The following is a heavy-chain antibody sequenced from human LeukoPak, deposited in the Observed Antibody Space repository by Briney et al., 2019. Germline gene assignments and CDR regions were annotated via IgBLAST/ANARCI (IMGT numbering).Heavy chain of an antibody. J-gene: IGHJ4*02. CDR1: GGTFSSYA. V-gene: IGHV1-69*04. Sequence: SVKVSCKASGGTFSSYAISWVRQAPGQGLEWMGRIIPILGIANYAQKFQGRVTITADKSTSTAYMELSSLRSEDTAVYYCARVPINYYDSSGYYSYWGQGTLVTVSS. CDR3: ARVPINYYDSSGYYSY. CDR2: IIPILGIA. D-gene: IGHD3-22*01.